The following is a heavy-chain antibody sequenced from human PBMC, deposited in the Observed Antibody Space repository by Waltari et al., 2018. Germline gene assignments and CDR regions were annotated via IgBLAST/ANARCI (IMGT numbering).Heavy chain of an antibody. CDR1: GFTFSNFG. D-gene: IGHD2-2*02. Sequence: QVNLVESGGGVVQPGGSLRLSCSTSGFTFSNFGMHWVRQGPGKGLEWVAFIWFDGSDKFYADSVRGGFTISRDNSARTLYLDIDSLRLDDTAMYYCAKDAFGNTYLDFWGQGTLVTVSS. J-gene: IGHJ4*02. CDR2: IWFDGSDK. V-gene: IGHV3-30*02. CDR3: AKDAFGNTYLDF.